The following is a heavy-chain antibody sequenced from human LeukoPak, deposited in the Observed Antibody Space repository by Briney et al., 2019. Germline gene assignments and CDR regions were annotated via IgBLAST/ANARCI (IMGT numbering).Heavy chain of an antibody. J-gene: IGHJ4*02. V-gene: IGHV3-21*01. CDR3: ARGAAGSYSGVDY. Sequence: GGSLRLSCAASGFTFSSYSMNWIRQAPGKGLEWVSSISSSSSYIYYADSVKGRFTISRDNAKNSLYLQMNSLRAEDTAVYYCARGAAGSYSGVDYWGQGTLVTVSS. CDR1: GFTFSSYS. D-gene: IGHD6-13*01. CDR2: ISSSSSYI.